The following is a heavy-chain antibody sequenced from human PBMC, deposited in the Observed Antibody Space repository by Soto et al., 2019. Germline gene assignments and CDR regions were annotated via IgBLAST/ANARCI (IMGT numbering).Heavy chain of an antibody. D-gene: IGHD3-3*01. CDR3: ARAGGYDFWSGYPYYYYYYMDV. J-gene: IGHJ6*03. Sequence: GASVKVSCKASGYTFTSYAMHWVRQAPGQRLEWMGWINAGNGNTKYSQKFQGRVTITRDTSASTAYMELSRLRSDDTAVYYCARAGGYDFWSGYPYYYYYYMDVWGKGTTVTVSS. V-gene: IGHV1-3*01. CDR2: INAGNGNT. CDR1: GYTFTSYA.